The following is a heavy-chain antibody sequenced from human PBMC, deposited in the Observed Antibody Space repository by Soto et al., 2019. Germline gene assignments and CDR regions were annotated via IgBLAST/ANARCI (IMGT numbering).Heavy chain of an antibody. CDR1: GGSISSSSYY. D-gene: IGHD1-26*01. V-gene: IGHV4-39*01. CDR2: IYYSGST. Sequence: SETLSLTCTVSGGSISSSSYYWGWVRQPPGKGLEWIGSIYYSGSTYYNPSLKSRVTISVDTSKNQFSLKLSSVTAADTAVYYCARRRSYNSGSYHSLDLDYWGQGTLVTVSS. CDR3: ARRRSYNSGSYHSLDLDY. J-gene: IGHJ4*02.